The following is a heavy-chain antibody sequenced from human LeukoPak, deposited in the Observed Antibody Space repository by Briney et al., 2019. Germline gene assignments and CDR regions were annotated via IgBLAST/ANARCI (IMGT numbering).Heavy chain of an antibody. V-gene: IGHV4-61*02. Sequence: ASETLSLTCTVSGGSISSGSYYWSWIRQPAGKGLEWIGRIYTSGSTNYNPSLKSRVTISVDTSKNQFSLKLSSVTAADTAVYYCARVVHGSRLFTRYYYYYMDVWGKGTTVTISS. J-gene: IGHJ6*03. CDR1: GGSISSGSYY. CDR3: ARVVHGSRLFTRYYYYYMDV. CDR2: IYTSGST. D-gene: IGHD3-3*01.